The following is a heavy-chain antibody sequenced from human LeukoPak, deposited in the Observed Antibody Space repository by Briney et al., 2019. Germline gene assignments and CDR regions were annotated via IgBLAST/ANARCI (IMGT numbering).Heavy chain of an antibody. D-gene: IGHD4-17*01. CDR2: ISSRGSYR. Sequence: GGSLRLSCVVSGFIFSNHSMNWVRQAPGRGLEWVSSISSRGSYRFYADSVKGRFTISRDNSKNTLYLQMNSLRAEDTAVYYCAKDLISSGDYGDYGYYYGMDVWGQGTTVTVSS. J-gene: IGHJ6*02. CDR1: GFIFSNHS. V-gene: IGHV3-21*04. CDR3: AKDLISSGDYGDYGYYYGMDV.